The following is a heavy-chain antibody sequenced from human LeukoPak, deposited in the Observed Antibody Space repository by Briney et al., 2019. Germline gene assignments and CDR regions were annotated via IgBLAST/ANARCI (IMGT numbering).Heavy chain of an antibody. CDR1: GFTLSSYN. V-gene: IGHV3-48*04. D-gene: IGHD1-26*01. CDR3: ARAYSGSYPPYFFDY. Sequence: GGSLRLSCAASGFTLSSYNMNWVRQAPGQGLEWVSHISSGSSTMYYADSVKGRFTISRDNAKNSLYLQMNSLRAEDTAVYYCARAYSGSYPPYFFDYWGQGTLVPVSS. J-gene: IGHJ4*02. CDR2: ISSGSSTM.